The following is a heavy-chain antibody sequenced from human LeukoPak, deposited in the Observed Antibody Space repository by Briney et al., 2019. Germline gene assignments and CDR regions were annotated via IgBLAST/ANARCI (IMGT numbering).Heavy chain of an antibody. V-gene: IGHV4-59*01. CDR3: ARSYIAAAGPYYYHYMDV. D-gene: IGHD6-13*01. J-gene: IGHJ6*03. Sequence: PSETLSLTCTVSDGSITSYYWTWVRQPPGKGLEWIGNIYYSGSTNYNPSLNSRVTISIDTSKNQFSLRLSSVTAADTAVYYCARSYIAAAGPYYYHYMDVWGKGTTVTISS. CDR2: IYYSGST. CDR1: DGSITSYY.